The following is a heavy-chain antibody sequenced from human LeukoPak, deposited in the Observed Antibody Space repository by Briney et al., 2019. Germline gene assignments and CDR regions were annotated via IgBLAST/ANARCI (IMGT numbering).Heavy chain of an antibody. CDR2: IYYSGST. CDR1: GGSISSYY. CDR3: AREAGTTGAYYMDV. Sequence: PSETLSLTCTVSGGSISSYYWSWIRQPPGKGLEWIGYIYYSGSTNYNPSLKSRVTMTRDTSTSTVYMELSSLRSEDTAVYYCAREAGTTGAYYMDVWGKGTTVTVSS. V-gene: IGHV4-59*01. J-gene: IGHJ6*03. D-gene: IGHD1-1*01.